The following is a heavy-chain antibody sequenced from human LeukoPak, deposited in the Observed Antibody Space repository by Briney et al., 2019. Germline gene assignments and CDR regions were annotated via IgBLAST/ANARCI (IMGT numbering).Heavy chain of an antibody. CDR2: ISGSGGST. D-gene: IGHD5-18*01. CDR3: ARDRWGYSYGGD. CDR1: GFTFSSYA. J-gene: IGHJ4*02. V-gene: IGHV3-23*01. Sequence: GGSLRLSCAASGFTFSSYAMSWVRQAPGKGLEWVSAISGSGGSTYYADSVKGRFTISRDNSKNTLYLQMNSLRAEDTAVYYCARDRWGYSYGGDWGQGTLVTVSS.